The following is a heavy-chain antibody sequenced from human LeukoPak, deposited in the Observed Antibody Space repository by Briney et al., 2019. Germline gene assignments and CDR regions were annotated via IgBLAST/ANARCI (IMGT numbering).Heavy chain of an antibody. CDR1: GFTFDDYG. V-gene: IGHV3-20*01. CDR2: INWNGGST. CDR3: AREKEYCGGDRYEWFDP. Sequence: TGGSLRLSCAASGFTFDDYGMSWVRQAPGKGLEWVSGINWNGGSTGYADSVKGRFTISRDNAKNSLYLQMNSLRAEDTALYHCAREKEYCGGDRYEWFDPWGQGTLVTVSS. J-gene: IGHJ5*02. D-gene: IGHD2-21*02.